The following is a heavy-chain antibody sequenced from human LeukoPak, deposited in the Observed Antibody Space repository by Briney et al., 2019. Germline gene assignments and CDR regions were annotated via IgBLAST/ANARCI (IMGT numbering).Heavy chain of an antibody. J-gene: IGHJ4*02. Sequence: SETLSLTCTVSGGSISTYYWSWIRQPAGRGLEWIGRIYFSGNTNYNPSLKSRVTISVDTSKNQFSLKVSSVTAADTAVYYCARGGRNLQLWLNYWGQGTLVTVSS. CDR1: GGSISTYY. V-gene: IGHV4-4*07. CDR3: ARGGRNLQLWLNY. CDR2: IYFSGNT. D-gene: IGHD5-18*01.